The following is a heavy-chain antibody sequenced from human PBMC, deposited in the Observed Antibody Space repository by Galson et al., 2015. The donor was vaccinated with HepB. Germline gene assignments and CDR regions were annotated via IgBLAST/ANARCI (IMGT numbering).Heavy chain of an antibody. CDR1: GFTFSSYG. D-gene: IGHD6-6*01. J-gene: IGHJ4*02. V-gene: IGHV3-33*01. CDR2: IWYDGSNK. CDR3: AREHRVAARRRGGSFDY. Sequence: SLRLSCAASGFTFSSYGMHWVRQAPGKGLEWVAVIWYDGSNKYYADSVKGRFTISRDNSKNTLYLQMSSLRAEDTAVYYCAREHRVAARRRGGSFDYWGQGTLVTVSS.